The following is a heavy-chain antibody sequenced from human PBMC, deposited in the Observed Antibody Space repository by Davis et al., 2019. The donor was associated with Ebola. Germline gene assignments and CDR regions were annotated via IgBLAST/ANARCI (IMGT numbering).Heavy chain of an antibody. D-gene: IGHD2-15*01. J-gene: IGHJ6*02. CDR1: GGSFSGYY. CDR2: IYYSGST. V-gene: IGHV4-59*01. Sequence: SETLSLTCAVYGGSFSGYYWSWIRQPPGKGLEWIGYIYYSGSTNYNPSLKSRVTLSVDTSKNQFSLKLSSVTAADTAVYYCARGSGIVVVVAATRSYYGMDVWGQGTTVTVSS. CDR3: ARGSGIVVVVAATRSYYGMDV.